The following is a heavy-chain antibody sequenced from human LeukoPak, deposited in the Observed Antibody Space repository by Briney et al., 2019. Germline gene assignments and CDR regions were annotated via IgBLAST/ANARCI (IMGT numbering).Heavy chain of an antibody. D-gene: IGHD3-3*01. V-gene: IGHV1-69*13. J-gene: IGHJ5*01. Sequence: SVKVSCKAPGDTFISYAISWVRQAPGQGLEWMGRIIPVFDTSDYAQKFQGRVTVTADESTSTAYMELSTLTSEDTAVYYCARSPVVLRSLEWVVNNWFESWGQGTLVIVSS. CDR3: ARSPVVLRSLEWVVNNWFES. CDR2: IIPVFDTS. CDR1: GDTFISYA.